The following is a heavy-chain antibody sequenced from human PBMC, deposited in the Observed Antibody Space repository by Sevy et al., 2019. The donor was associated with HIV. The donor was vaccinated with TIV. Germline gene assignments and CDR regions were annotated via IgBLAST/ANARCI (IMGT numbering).Heavy chain of an antibody. CDR2: ISYTGST. CDR3: ARRGDNNWFDP. V-gene: IGHV4-39*01. Sequence: SETLSLTCTVSGVSISGGAYYWGWIRQPPGKGLEGIGSISYTGSTYYNPSLKSRVTISVDTSKNQCSLKLTSVTAADTAVYYCARRGDNNWFDPWGQGTLVTVSS. J-gene: IGHJ5*02. D-gene: IGHD2-15*01. CDR1: GVSISGGAYY.